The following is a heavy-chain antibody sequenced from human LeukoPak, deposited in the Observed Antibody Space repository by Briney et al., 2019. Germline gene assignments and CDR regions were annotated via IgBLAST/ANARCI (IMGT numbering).Heavy chain of an antibody. Sequence: GGSLRLSCAASGFTFSSYAMSWVRQPQGKGLEWVSAISGSGGSTYYADSVKGRFTISRDNSKNTLYLQMNSLRAEDTAVYYCAKDLGLYGSGWYGYFDYWGQGTLVTVSS. CDR3: AKDLGLYGSGWYGYFDY. CDR2: ISGSGGST. D-gene: IGHD6-19*01. J-gene: IGHJ4*02. CDR1: GFTFSSYA. V-gene: IGHV3-23*01.